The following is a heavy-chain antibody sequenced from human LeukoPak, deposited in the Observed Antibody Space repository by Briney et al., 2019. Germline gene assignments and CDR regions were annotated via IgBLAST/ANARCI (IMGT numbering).Heavy chain of an antibody. V-gene: IGHV3-30*03. D-gene: IGHD3-16*01. CDR1: GFIFSNSG. CDR2: ISYDDNYK. Sequence: GRSLRLSCTASGFIFSNSGMHWVGQAPGKGLEGLAVISYDDNYKYYVDSVKGRFTISRDNSKNKLSLQMNSLRPEDSAIYYCARFWDYYGMDVWGQGTTVIVSS. J-gene: IGHJ6*02. CDR3: ARFWDYYGMDV.